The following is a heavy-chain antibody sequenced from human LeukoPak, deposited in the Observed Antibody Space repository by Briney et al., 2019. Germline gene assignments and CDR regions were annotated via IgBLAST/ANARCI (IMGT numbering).Heavy chain of an antibody. V-gene: IGHV5-51*07. D-gene: IGHD3-3*01. J-gene: IGHJ6*03. CDR2: IYPGDSDT. Sequence: GESLKICCKASGDSFTSYWIGWVHQMPGKGLELMVIIYPGDSDTRYSPSFQGQVTISADKSISTAYLQWSSLKASDTAMYYCARQSEDDFWSGYPKDYYYYYYMDVWGKGTTVTVSS. CDR1: GDSFTSYW. CDR3: ARQSEDDFWSGYPKDYYYYYYMDV.